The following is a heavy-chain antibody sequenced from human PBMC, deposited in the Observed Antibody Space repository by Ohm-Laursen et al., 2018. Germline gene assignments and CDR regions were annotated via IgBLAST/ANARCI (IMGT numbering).Heavy chain of an antibody. CDR3: AKDPAAFTVAGISSFDY. D-gene: IGHD6-19*01. CDR1: GFTFSSYA. CDR2: ISGSGGST. V-gene: IGHV3-23*01. Sequence: SLRLSCSASGFTFSSYAMSWARQAPGKGLEWVSAISGSGGSTYYADSVKGRFTISRDNSKNTLYLQMNSLRAEDTAVYYCAKDPAAFTVAGISSFDYWGQGTLVTVSS. J-gene: IGHJ4*02.